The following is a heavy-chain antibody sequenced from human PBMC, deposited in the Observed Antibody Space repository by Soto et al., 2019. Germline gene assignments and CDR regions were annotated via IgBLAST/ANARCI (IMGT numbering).Heavy chain of an antibody. D-gene: IGHD6-6*01. CDR1: GGPTSSSSYY. V-gene: IGHV4-39*01. CDR3: ARHEYSSSSGLYYFDY. J-gene: IGHJ4*02. CDR2: IYYSGST. Sequence: QLQLQESGPGLVKPSETLSLTSTVSGGPTSSSSYYWGWIRQPPGKGMEWIGSIYYSGSTYYNPSLKSRVTISGDTSKNQCSLKLSSVTAADTAVYYCARHEYSSSSGLYYFDYWGQGTLVTVSS.